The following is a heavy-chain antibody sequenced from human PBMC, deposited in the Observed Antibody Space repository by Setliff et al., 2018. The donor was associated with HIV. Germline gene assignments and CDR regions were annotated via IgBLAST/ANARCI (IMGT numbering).Heavy chain of an antibody. CDR3: ARGWHSTSPNSYFDY. V-gene: IGHV1-3*03. D-gene: IGHD6-6*01. CDR2: IKIGNGDT. J-gene: IGHJ4*02. Sequence: ASVKVSCKASGYSFTDYAMNWVRQAPGQGLEWMGWIKIGNGDTKYSQDFHDRVTISRDTPATTVYMELSSLRSDDMAVYYCARGWHSTSPNSYFDYWGQGSLVTVSS. CDR1: GYSFTDYA.